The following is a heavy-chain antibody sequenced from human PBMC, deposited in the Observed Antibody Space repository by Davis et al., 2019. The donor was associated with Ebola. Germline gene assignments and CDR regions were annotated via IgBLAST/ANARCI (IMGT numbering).Heavy chain of an antibody. J-gene: IGHJ4*02. D-gene: IGHD1-26*01. CDR3: TSASGSYDY. CDR1: GFTFSSYS. V-gene: IGHV3-21*04. CDR2: ISSSSSYI. Sequence: GGSLRLSCAASGFTFSSYSMNWVRQAPGKGLEWVSSISSSSSYIYYADSVKGRFTISRDNSKNTLYLQMNSLKTEDTAVYYCTSASGSYDYWGQGTLVTVSS.